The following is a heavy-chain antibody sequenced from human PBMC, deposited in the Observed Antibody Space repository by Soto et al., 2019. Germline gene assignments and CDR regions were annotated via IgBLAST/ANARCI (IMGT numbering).Heavy chain of an antibody. D-gene: IGHD3-22*01. J-gene: IGHJ4*02. V-gene: IGHV4-59*01. Sequence: PSETLSLTCTVSGGSISSYYWSWIRQPPGKGLEWIGYIYYSGSTNYNPSLKSRVTISVDTSKNQFSPKLSSVTAADTAVYYCAREYDSSGYSLSFFDYWGQGTLVTVSS. CDR3: AREYDSSGYSLSFFDY. CDR2: IYYSGST. CDR1: GGSISSYY.